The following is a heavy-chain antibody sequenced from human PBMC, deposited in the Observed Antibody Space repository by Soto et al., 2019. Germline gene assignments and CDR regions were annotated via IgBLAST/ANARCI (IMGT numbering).Heavy chain of an antibody. CDR1: GYTFTSYY. D-gene: IGHD2-2*01. CDR2: INPSGGST. Sequence: ASVKVSCKASGYTFTSYYMHWVRHAPGQGLEWMGIINPSGGSTSYAQKFQGRVTITRDTSTSTVYMELSSLRSEDTAVYYCASDPSVVVPAATFDYWGQGTLVT. J-gene: IGHJ4*02. CDR3: ASDPSVVVPAATFDY. V-gene: IGHV1-46*01.